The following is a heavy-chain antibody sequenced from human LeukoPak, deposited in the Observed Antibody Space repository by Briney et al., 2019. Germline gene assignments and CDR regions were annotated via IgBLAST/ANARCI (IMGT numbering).Heavy chain of an antibody. CDR2: FYYTGTT. J-gene: IGHJ4*02. CDR3: VRRPNYDVLTGYYEFDY. D-gene: IGHD3-9*01. V-gene: IGHV4-39*01. CDR1: GGSISSGSYY. Sequence: SETLSLTCTVSGGSISSGSYYWGWIRQPPGKGLEWIGSFYYTGTTYYNPSLKSRVTIPVDTSKNQFSLKLSSVTAADTAVYYCVRRPNYDVLTGYYEFDYWGQGTLVTVSS.